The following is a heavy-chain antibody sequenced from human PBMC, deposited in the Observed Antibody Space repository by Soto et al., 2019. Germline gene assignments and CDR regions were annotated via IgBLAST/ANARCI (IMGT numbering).Heavy chain of an antibody. CDR3: ASGGKYYDFWSGYSISWFDP. CDR2: IYYSGST. Sequence: SETLSLTCTVSGGSISSSSYYLGWIRQPPGKGLEWIGSIYYSGSTYYNPSLKSRVTISVDTSKNQFSLKLSSVTAADTAVYYCASGGKYYDFWSGYSISWFDPWGQGTLVTVSS. J-gene: IGHJ5*02. CDR1: GGSISSSSYY. V-gene: IGHV4-39*01. D-gene: IGHD3-3*01.